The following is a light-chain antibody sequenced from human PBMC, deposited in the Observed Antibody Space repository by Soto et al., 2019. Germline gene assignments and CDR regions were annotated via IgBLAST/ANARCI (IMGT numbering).Light chain of an antibody. V-gene: IGLV2-23*02. CDR3: CSYAGSSTFPYV. J-gene: IGLJ1*01. CDR2: EVS. CDR1: SSDVGSYNL. Sequence: SALTQPASVSGSAGQSITISCTGTSSDVGSYNLVSWYQQHPGKAPKLMIYEVSKRPSGVSNRFSGSKSGNTASLTISGLQAEDEADYYCCSYAGSSTFPYVFGTGTKVTVL.